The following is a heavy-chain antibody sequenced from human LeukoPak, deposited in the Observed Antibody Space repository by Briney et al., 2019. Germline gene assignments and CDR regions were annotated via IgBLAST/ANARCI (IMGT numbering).Heavy chain of an antibody. CDR3: GGAPPPRVLRFLEWLSGYAFDI. Sequence: PSETLSLTCTVSGGSISSSSYYWGWIRQPPGKGLEWIGSIYYSGSTYYNTSLKSRVTISVDTSKNQFSLKLSPVTAAETAVYYCGGAPPPRVLRFLEWLSGYAFDIWGQGTMVTVSS. CDR1: GGSISSSSYY. D-gene: IGHD3-3*01. J-gene: IGHJ3*02. V-gene: IGHV4-39*01. CDR2: IYYSGST.